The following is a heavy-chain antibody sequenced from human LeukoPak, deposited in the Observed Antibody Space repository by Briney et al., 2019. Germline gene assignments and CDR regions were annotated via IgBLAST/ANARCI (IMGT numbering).Heavy chain of an antibody. CDR1: GGSISSSSYY. J-gene: IGHJ4*02. CDR2: ICYSGST. Sequence: PSETLSLTCTVSGGSISSSSYYWGWIRPPPGKGLEWIGSICYSGSTYYNPSLRSRVTISVDTSKNQYSLKLSSVTAADTAVYYCASGAAYCGGDCPPGPVDYWGQGTLVTVSS. D-gene: IGHD2-21*02. CDR3: ASGAAYCGGDCPPGPVDY. V-gene: IGHV4-39*01.